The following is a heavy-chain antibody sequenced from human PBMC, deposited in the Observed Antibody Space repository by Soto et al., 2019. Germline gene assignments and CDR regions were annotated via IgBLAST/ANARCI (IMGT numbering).Heavy chain of an antibody. CDR3: ARQEVGYCSSTSCPDEDYYYMDV. D-gene: IGHD2-2*01. J-gene: IGHJ6*03. CDR2: ISSSSSYI. Sequence: GGSLRLSCAASGFTFSSYSMNWVRQAPGKGLEWVSSISSSSSYIYYADSVKGRFTISRDNAKNSLYLQMNSLRAEDTAVYYCARQEVGYCSSTSCPDEDYYYMDVWGKGTTVTVSS. V-gene: IGHV3-21*01. CDR1: GFTFSSYS.